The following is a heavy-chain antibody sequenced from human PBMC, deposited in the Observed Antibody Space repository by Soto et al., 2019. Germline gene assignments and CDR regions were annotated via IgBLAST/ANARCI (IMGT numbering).Heavy chain of an antibody. D-gene: IGHD3-3*01. J-gene: IGHJ4*02. CDR2: ISSSSSYI. V-gene: IGHV3-21*01. CDR1: GFTFRTYS. CDR3: ARDYDFWSGYPSPYFDY. Sequence: GESLKISCAASGFTFRTYSMNWVRQAPGKGLEWVSYISSSSSYIYYADSVKGRFTISRDNPKNLVFLQMHSLRAEDTAIYYCARDYDFWSGYPSPYFDYWGQGTLVTVSS.